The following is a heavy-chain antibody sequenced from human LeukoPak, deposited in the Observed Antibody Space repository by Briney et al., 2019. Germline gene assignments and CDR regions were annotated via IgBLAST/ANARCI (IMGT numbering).Heavy chain of an antibody. D-gene: IGHD3-3*01. CDR3: ARDGSEYAYDFWSGYKVVSWFDP. Sequence: GGSLRLSCAASGFTFSSYGMHWVRQAPGKGLEWVAFIRYDGSNKYYADSVKGRFTISRDNSKNTLYLQMNSLRAEDTAVYYCARDGSEYAYDFWSGYKVVSWFDPWGQGTLVTVSS. CDR1: GFTFSSYG. CDR2: IRYDGSNK. J-gene: IGHJ5*02. V-gene: IGHV3-30*02.